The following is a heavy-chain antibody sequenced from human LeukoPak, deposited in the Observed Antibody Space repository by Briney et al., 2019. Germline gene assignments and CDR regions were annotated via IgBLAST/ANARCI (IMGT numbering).Heavy chain of an antibody. CDR2: IYASGTT. Sequence: SETLSLTCTVSGGSISSNYWSWIRQPAGKGLEWIGRIYASGTTNYNPSLKNRVTMSVDTSKNQFSLKLSSVTAADTAVYYCARALLDMIVVPDAFDIWGQGTVVTVSS. V-gene: IGHV4-4*07. CDR3: ARALLDMIVVPDAFDI. CDR1: GGSISSNY. D-gene: IGHD3-22*01. J-gene: IGHJ3*02.